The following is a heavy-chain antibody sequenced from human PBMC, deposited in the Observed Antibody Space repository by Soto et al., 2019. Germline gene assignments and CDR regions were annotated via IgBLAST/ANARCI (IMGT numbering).Heavy chain of an antibody. CDR3: AREDGTFDY. CDR1: GFNFSRFW. V-gene: IGHV3-7*04. CDR2: SRPDTDDR. J-gene: IGHJ4*02. D-gene: IGHD1-26*01. Sequence: VQLVESGGGLVQPGGSLRLSCIVSGFNFSRFWMNWVRQAPGKGLEWVANSRPDTDDRFHADSVRGRFSISRDNAKKSLFLQMNSLRVEDTAVYYCAREDGTFDYWGQGILVTVSS.